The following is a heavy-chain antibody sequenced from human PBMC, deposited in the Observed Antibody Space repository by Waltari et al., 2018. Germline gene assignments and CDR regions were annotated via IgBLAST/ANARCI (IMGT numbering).Heavy chain of an antibody. D-gene: IGHD2-15*01. CDR3: ARPAPCISGGSCWEDAFDI. V-gene: IGHV4-4*07. CDR2: IYTMGST. J-gene: IGHJ3*02. Sequence: QVQLQQWGAGLVKPSETLSLTCTVSGGSISSYYWSWIRQPAGKGLEWIGRIYTMGSTNYNPPPKGGAPMPVDTSKNQFSLKLGSVTAADTAVYYGARPAPCISGGSCWEDAFDIGGKGTMVTVSS. CDR1: GGSISSYY.